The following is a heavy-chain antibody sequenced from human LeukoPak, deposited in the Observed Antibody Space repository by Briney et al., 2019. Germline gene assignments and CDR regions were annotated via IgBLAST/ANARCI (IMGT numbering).Heavy chain of an antibody. J-gene: IGHJ6*03. Sequence: SETLSLTCAVSGGSISSSNWWSWVRQPPGKGLEWIGEIYHSGSTNYNPSLKSRVTISVDKSKNQFSLKPSSVTAADTAVYYCARLYGDYTTNYYYYMDVWGKGTTVTVSS. D-gene: IGHD4-17*01. CDR2: IYHSGST. V-gene: IGHV4-4*02. CDR3: ARLYGDYTTNYYYYMDV. CDR1: GGSISSSNW.